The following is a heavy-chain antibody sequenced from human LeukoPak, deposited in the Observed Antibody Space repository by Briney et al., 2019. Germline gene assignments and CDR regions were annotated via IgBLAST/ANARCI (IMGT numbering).Heavy chain of an antibody. D-gene: IGHD6-13*01. Sequence: SGTLSLTCAVSGGSISSSNWWSWVRQPPGKGLEWIGEIYHSGSTNYNPSLKSRVTISVDKSKNQFSLKLSSVTAADTAVYYCARGGSSSWVVDDGYWYFDLWGRGTLVTVFS. CDR2: IYHSGST. J-gene: IGHJ2*01. CDR3: ARGGSSSWVVDDGYWYFDL. V-gene: IGHV4-4*02. CDR1: GGSISSSNW.